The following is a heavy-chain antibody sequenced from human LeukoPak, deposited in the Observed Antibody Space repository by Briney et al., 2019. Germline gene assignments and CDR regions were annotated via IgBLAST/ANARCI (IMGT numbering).Heavy chain of an antibody. J-gene: IGHJ4*02. V-gene: IGHV3-15*01. CDR2: IKSRTDGGTT. CDR1: GFTFNNAW. CDR3: TTRSSP. Sequence: GGSLRLSCTASGFTFNNAWMSWVRQAPGKGLEWVGRIKSRTDGGTTDYTAPVKGRFTISRDDSKNTVYLQMNSLKIEDTAVYYCTTRSSPWGQGTLVTVSS.